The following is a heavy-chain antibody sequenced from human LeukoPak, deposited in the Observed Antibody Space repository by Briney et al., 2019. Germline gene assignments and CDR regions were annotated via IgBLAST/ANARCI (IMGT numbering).Heavy chain of an antibody. J-gene: IGHJ4*02. Sequence: PSETLSLTCTVSGGSISSSSYYWGWIRQPPGKGLEWIGSIHYSGSTNYNPSLKSRVTISVDTSKNQFSLKLSSVTAADTAVYYCARGRVFDYWGQGTLVTVSS. CDR3: ARGRVFDY. CDR2: IHYSGST. V-gene: IGHV4-39*07. CDR1: GGSISSSSYY.